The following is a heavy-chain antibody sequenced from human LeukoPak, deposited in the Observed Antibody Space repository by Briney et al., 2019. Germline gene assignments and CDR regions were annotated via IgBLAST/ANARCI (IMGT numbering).Heavy chain of an antibody. J-gene: IGHJ6*03. D-gene: IGHD1-26*01. CDR2: IRYDGSNK. V-gene: IGHV3-33*01. Sequence: GRSLRLSCAASGFTFSSYGMHWVRQAPGKGLEWVSFIRYDGSNKYYADSVKGRFTISRDNSKNTLYLQMNSLRAEDTAVYYCARDPYSGAYYEGYYYYYMDVWGKGTTVTVSS. CDR1: GFTFSSYG. CDR3: ARDPYSGAYYEGYYYYYMDV.